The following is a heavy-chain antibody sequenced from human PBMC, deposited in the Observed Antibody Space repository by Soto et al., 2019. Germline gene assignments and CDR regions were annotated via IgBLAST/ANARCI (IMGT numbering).Heavy chain of an antibody. D-gene: IGHD3-22*01. CDR3: ERSRSNYYDSRGYYYSTFDY. Sequence: QVQLVQSGAEVKKPGSSVKVSCKTSGGTFSSYAISWVRQAPGQGLEWMGGIIPIFGTANYAQKFQGRVTITADESTSTAYMELSSLRSEDTAVYYCERSRSNYYDSRGYYYSTFDYWGQGTLVTVSS. CDR1: GGTFSSYA. J-gene: IGHJ4*02. V-gene: IGHV1-69*12. CDR2: IIPIFGTA.